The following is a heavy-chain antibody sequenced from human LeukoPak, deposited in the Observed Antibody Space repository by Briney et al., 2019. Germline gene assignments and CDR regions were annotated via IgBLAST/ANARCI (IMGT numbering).Heavy chain of an antibody. Sequence: GGSLRLSCAASGFTFSSYEMNWVRQAPGKGLEWVAVISYDGRDEEYADSVGGRFSISRDRSKNTLYLQMNSLRAEDSALYYCARNIYCGGDCYSDFIDSWGQGTLVTVSS. V-gene: IGHV3-30*04. CDR3: ARNIYCGGDCYSDFIDS. J-gene: IGHJ4*02. D-gene: IGHD2-21*02. CDR2: ISYDGRDE. CDR1: GFTFSSYE.